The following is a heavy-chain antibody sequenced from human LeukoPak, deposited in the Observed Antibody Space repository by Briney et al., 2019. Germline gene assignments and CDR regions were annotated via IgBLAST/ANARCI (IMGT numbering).Heavy chain of an antibody. J-gene: IGHJ5*02. CDR2: MNPNSGNT. Sequence: WASVKVSCKASGYTFTSYDINWVRQATGQGLEWMGWMNPNSGNTGYAQKFQGRVTTTRNTSISTAYMELSSLRSEDTAVYYCARGGKFRGWYFGGGVSWFDPWGQGTLVTVSS. CDR1: GYTFTSYD. D-gene: IGHD6-19*01. CDR3: ARGGKFRGWYFGGGVSWFDP. V-gene: IGHV1-8*01.